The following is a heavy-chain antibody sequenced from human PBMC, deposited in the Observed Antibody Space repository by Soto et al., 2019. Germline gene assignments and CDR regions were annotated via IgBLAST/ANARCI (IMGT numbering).Heavy chain of an antibody. CDR3: ARGSTDSYPWRRIFDF. CDR2: ITDSGGDA. J-gene: IGHJ4*02. Sequence: PGGSLRLSCVASGMTFGSRAMSWVRQAPGEGLEWVSTITDSGGDAKYADSVRGRFTISRDNSKDTLYLQMSSLRAEDSAVYYCARGSTDSYPWRRIFDFWGRGTLVTVSS. CDR1: GMTFGSRA. D-gene: IGHD2-15*01. V-gene: IGHV3-23*01.